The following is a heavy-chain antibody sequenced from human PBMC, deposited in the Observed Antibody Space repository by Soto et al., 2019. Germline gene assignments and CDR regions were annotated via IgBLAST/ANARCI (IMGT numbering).Heavy chain of an antibody. J-gene: IGHJ6*02. CDR2: IKSKTDGGTT. CDR3: TTAGDKQQLAYYYYYYGMDV. Sequence: GGSLRLSCAASGFTFSNAWMNWVRQAPGKGLEWVGRIKSKTDGGTTDYAAPVKGRFTISRDDSKNTLYLQMNSLKTEDTAVYYCTTAGDKQQLAYYYYYYGMDVWGQGTTVTVSS. D-gene: IGHD6-13*01. CDR1: GFTFSNAW. V-gene: IGHV3-15*07.